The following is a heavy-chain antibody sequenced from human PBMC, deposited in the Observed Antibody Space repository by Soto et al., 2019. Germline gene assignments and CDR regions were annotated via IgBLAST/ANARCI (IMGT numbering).Heavy chain of an antibody. V-gene: IGHV1-69*04. J-gene: IGHJ4*02. CDR1: GGTFSSYT. CDR3: AREGATAAKMFDY. D-gene: IGHD2-2*01. CDR2: IIPILGIA. Sequence: ASVKVSCKASGGTFSSYTISWVRQAPGQGLEWMGRIIPILGIANYAQKFQGRVTITADKSTSTAYMELSSLRSEDTAVYYCAREGATAAKMFDYWGQGTLVTVSS.